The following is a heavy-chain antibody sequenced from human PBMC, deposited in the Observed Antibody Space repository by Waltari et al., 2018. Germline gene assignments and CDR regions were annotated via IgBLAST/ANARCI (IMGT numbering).Heavy chain of an antibody. D-gene: IGHD6-25*01. V-gene: IGHV4-38-2*02. CDR3: AEEGNTTAGLFDS. Sequence: QVQLRESGPGLVRSSETLSLTCTVSGHSVNNDFYWAWIRQSPGGGLEWIASSDHTGRSHDNSSLKSRVSISTDMSTKQFFLTLTHLTAADTAVYYCAEEGNTTAGLFDSWGQGTLVTVSS. CDR2: SDHTGRS. CDR1: GHSVNNDFY. J-gene: IGHJ4*02.